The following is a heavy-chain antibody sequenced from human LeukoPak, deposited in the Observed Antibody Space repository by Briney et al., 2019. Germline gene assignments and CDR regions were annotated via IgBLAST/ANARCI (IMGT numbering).Heavy chain of an antibody. CDR2: IKEDGSEK. Sequence: GGSLRLSCAASGFTFSSYWMSWVRQAPGKGLEWVANIKEDGSEKYFVDSVKGRFTISRDNAKNSLYLQMNRLRAEDTAVYYCARDMGRDYHTGSRHGAFEIWGQGTMVTVSS. CDR1: GFTFSSYW. D-gene: IGHD3-3*01. J-gene: IGHJ3*02. CDR3: ARDMGRDYHTGSRHGAFEI. V-gene: IGHV3-7*01.